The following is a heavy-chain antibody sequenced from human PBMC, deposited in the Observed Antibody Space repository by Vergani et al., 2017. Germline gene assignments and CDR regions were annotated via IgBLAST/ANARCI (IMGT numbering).Heavy chain of an antibody. CDR2: IYYGAST. CDR1: AFSVNSKF. CDR3: ARGYCTNSICRGKVDS. V-gene: IGHV3-66*01. D-gene: IGHD2-8*01. J-gene: IGHJ4*02. Sequence: EVQLVESGGDLVQPGKSLRLSCAASAFSVNSKFITWVRQAPGKGLEWVAVIYYGASTVYTDSVKGRFTISRDNSKDTLYLQMNSLRAEDTAVYYCARGYCTNSICRGKVDSWGQGTLVTVSS.